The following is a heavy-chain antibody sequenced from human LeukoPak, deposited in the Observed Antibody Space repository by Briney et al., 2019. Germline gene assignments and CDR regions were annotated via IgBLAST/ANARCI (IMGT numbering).Heavy chain of an antibody. D-gene: IGHD2-21*02. CDR1: GGSFSGYY. V-gene: IGHV4-34*01. CDR2: INHSGST. Sequence: SETLSLTCAVYGGSFSGYYWSWIRQPPGKGLEWIGEINHSGSTNYNPSLKSRVTISVDTSKNQFSLKLSSVTAADTAVYYYARAHIVVVTATFSYYYGMDVWGQGTTVTVSS. CDR3: ARAHIVVVTATFSYYYGMDV. J-gene: IGHJ6*02.